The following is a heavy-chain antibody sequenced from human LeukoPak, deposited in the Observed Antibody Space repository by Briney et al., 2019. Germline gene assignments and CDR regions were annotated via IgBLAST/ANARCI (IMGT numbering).Heavy chain of an antibody. CDR3: ARGGLRLSLYFDY. CDR1: GYTFTGYY. V-gene: IGHV1-2*02. Sequence: GASVTVSCKASGYTFTGYYMHWVRQAPGQGLEWMGWINPNSGGTNYAQKFQGRVTMTRDTSISTAYMELSRLRSDDTAVYYCARGGLRLSLYFDYWGQGTLVTVSS. CDR2: INPNSGGT. D-gene: IGHD5-12*01. J-gene: IGHJ4*02.